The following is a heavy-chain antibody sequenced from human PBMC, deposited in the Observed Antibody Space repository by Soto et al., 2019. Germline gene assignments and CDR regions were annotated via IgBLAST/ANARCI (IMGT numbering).Heavy chain of an antibody. CDR1: GYTFTSYA. CDR3: ARSLYGDYGVLSYFAY. CDR2: INAGNGNT. V-gene: IGHV1-3*01. J-gene: IGHJ4*02. Sequence: QVQLVQSGAEVKKPGASVKVSCKASGYTFTSYAMHWVRQAPGQRLEWMGWINAGNGNTKYSQKFQGRVTITRDTSASTAYMELSSLRSEDTSVYYCARSLYGDYGVLSYFAYWGQGTLVTVSS. D-gene: IGHD4-17*01.